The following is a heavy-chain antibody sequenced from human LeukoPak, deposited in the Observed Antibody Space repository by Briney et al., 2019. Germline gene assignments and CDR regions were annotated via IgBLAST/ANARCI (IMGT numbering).Heavy chain of an antibody. CDR3: ARDTITMVRGVISARTYGY. CDR1: GYTFTGYY. V-gene: IGHV1-2*02. Sequence: ASVKVSCKASGYTFTGYYMHWVRQAPGQGLEWMGWINPNSGGTNYAQKFQGRVTMTRDTSISTAYMELSRLRSDDTAVYYCARDTITMVRGVISARTYGYWGQGTLVTVSS. D-gene: IGHD3-10*01. J-gene: IGHJ4*02. CDR2: INPNSGGT.